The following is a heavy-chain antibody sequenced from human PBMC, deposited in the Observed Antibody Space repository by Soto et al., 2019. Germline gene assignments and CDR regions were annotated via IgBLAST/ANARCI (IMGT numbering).Heavy chain of an antibody. CDR3: AKPRYSGGYYFDS. V-gene: IGHV3-23*01. Sequence: EVQLLESGGGLVQPGGSLRLSCAASGFTFSSYAMSWVRQAPGKGLEWVSAISGSGGSTYYADSVKGRFTISRDNSKNTLYLQMNSLRAEATAVDYCAKPRYSGGYYFDSWGQGTLVTVSS. J-gene: IGHJ4*02. D-gene: IGHD6-19*01. CDR2: ISGSGGST. CDR1: GFTFSSYA.